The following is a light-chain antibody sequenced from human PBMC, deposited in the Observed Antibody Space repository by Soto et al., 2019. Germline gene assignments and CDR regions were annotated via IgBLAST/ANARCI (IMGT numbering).Light chain of an antibody. CDR2: AAS. V-gene: IGKV1-39*01. CDR3: QQSYSTPYT. CDR1: QSVSNF. Sequence: DLQMTQSPSSLSASVGDRVTITCRASQSVSNFLNWYQQRPGKAPKLLIYAASRLQGGVPSRFSGGGSGTDFTLTISSLQPEDFATYYCQQSYSTPYTFGQGTKLEI. J-gene: IGKJ2*01.